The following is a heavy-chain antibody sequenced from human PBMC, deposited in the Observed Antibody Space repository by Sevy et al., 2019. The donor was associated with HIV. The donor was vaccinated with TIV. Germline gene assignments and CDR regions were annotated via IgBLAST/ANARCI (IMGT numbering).Heavy chain of an antibody. CDR2: MNPNSGNT. Sequence: ASVKVSCKASGYTFTSYDINWVRQATGQGLEWMGWMNPNSGNTGYALKFQGRVTMTRNTSISTAYMELSSLRSEDTAVYYCAREYSGSYNFGDAFDIWGQGTMVTVSS. CDR3: AREYSGSYNFGDAFDI. CDR1: GYTFTSYD. V-gene: IGHV1-8*01. J-gene: IGHJ3*02. D-gene: IGHD1-26*01.